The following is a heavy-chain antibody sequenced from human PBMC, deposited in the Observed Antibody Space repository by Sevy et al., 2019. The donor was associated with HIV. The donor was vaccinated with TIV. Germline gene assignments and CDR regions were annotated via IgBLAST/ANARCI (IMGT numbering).Heavy chain of an antibody. V-gene: IGHV3-11*01. CDR3: ARDHVKDGDLGDYYYFAMDL. CDR2: ISGSDHTI. CDR1: GFTFSDFY. D-gene: IGHD4-17*01. Sequence: GGSLRLSCAASGFTFSDFYMSWIRQAPGKGLKWISYISGSDHTIYYADSVKGRFTISRDNDKNSLYLQMNSLRAEDTAVYYCARDHVKDGDLGDYYYFAMDLWGQGTTVTVSS. J-gene: IGHJ6*02.